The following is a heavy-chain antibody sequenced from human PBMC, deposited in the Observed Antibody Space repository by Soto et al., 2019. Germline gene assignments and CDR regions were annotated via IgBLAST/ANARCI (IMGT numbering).Heavy chain of an antibody. J-gene: IGHJ6*02. CDR3: AKPPESSSTFYYYGLDV. CDR2: LSGSGATT. Sequence: VQLLESGGGLVQPGGSLRLSCAASGFAFSSYAMTWVRQAPGKGLEWVSALSGSGATTYYADSVKGRFTISRDNSKNTLSLEMNSLRAEDTAVYYCAKPPESSSTFYYYGLDVWGQGNTVTVSS. D-gene: IGHD2-2*01. CDR1: GFAFSSYA. V-gene: IGHV3-23*01.